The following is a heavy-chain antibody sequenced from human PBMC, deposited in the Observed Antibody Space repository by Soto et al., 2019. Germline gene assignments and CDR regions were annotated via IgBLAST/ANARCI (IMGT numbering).Heavy chain of an antibody. J-gene: IGHJ6*02. D-gene: IGHD6-13*01. V-gene: IGHV1-2*02. Sequence: ASVKVSCKASGYTFTGYYMHWVRQAPGQGLEWMGWINPNSGGTNYAQKFQGRVTMTRDTSISTAYMELSRLRSDDTAVYYCAPNGAAAGHYYYYGMDVWGQGTTVTVSS. CDR3: APNGAAAGHYYYYGMDV. CDR2: INPNSGGT. CDR1: GYTFTGYY.